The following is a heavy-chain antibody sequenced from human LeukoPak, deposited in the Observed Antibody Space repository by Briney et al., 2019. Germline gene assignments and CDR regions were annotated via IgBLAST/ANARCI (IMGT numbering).Heavy chain of an antibody. CDR3: ARVGVQPGYYYGMDV. D-gene: IGHD5-18*01. J-gene: IGHJ6*02. CDR2: IWYDGSNK. Sequence: GRSLRLSCAASGFTFSSYRMHWVRQAPGKGLEWVAVIWYDGSNKYYADSVKGRFTISRDNSKNTLYLQMNSLRAEDTAVYYCARVGVQPGYYYGMDVWGQGTTVTVSS. V-gene: IGHV3-33*01. CDR1: GFTFSSYR.